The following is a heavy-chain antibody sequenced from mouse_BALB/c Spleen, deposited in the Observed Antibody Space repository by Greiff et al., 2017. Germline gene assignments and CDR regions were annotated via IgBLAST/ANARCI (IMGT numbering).Heavy chain of an antibody. Sequence: VQVVESGPGLVAPSQSLSITCTVSGFSLTSYGVHWVRQPPGKGLEWLGVIWAGGSTNYNSALMSRLSISKDNSKSQVFLKMNSLQTDDTAMYYCARDPAPYGNYGGFAYWGQGTLVTVSA. J-gene: IGHJ3*01. CDR3: ARDPAPYGNYGGFAY. CDR1: GFSLTSYG. CDR2: IWAGGST. D-gene: IGHD2-1*01. V-gene: IGHV2-9*02.